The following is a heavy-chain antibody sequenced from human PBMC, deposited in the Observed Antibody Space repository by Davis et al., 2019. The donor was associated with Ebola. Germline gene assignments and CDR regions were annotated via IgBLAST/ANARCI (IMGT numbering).Heavy chain of an antibody. V-gene: IGHV1-8*02. D-gene: IGHD1-14*01. Sequence: ASVKVSCKASGYTFTSYGISWVRQATGQGLEWMGWMNPNSGNTGYAQKFQGRVTMTRNTSISTAYMELSSLRSEDTAVYYCASNRMGVNTPFDYWGQGTLVTVSS. CDR2: MNPNSGNT. CDR3: ASNRMGVNTPFDY. CDR1: GYTFTSYG. J-gene: IGHJ4*02.